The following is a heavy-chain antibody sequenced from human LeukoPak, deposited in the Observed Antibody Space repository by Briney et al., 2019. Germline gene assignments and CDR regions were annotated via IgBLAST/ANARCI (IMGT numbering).Heavy chain of an antibody. J-gene: IGHJ6*03. CDR3: VMGGYYYANVKPYYYMDV. Sequence: GGSLRLSCAASGFTFSSYSMNWVRQAPGKGLDWVSSISSSSSSIYYADSVKGRFTISRDNAKNSLSLQMNSLRAEGTAVYYCVMGGYYYANVKPYYYMDVWGKGTTVTISS. V-gene: IGHV3-21*01. CDR1: GFTFSSYS. D-gene: IGHD3-22*01. CDR2: ISSSSSSI.